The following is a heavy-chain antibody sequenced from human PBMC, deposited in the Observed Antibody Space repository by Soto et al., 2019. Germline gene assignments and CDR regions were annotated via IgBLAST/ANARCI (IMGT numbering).Heavy chain of an antibody. CDR1: GFSLSTSGVG. CDR2: IYWDDDK. J-gene: IGHJ5*02. CDR3: AHSIVSAAGTWWFDP. V-gene: IGHV2-5*02. D-gene: IGHD6-13*01. Sequence: QITLKESGPTLVKPTQTLTLTCTFSGFSLSTSGVGVGWIRQPPGKALEWLALIYWDDDKRYSPSLKSRLTITKDTSKNRVVLTMTNMDPVDTATYYCAHSIVSAAGTWWFDPWGQGTLVTVSS.